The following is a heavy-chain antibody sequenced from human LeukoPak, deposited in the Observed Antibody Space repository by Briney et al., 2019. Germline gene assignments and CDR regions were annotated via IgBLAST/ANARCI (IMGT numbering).Heavy chain of an antibody. CDR2: IIPIFGTA. J-gene: IGHJ6*03. CDR3: ARGIYYYYYYMDV. Sequence: SVKLSFTASGGTFSIYAISWVRQAPGQGLEWMGGIIPIFGTANYAQKFQGRVTITTDESTSTAYMELSSLRSEDTAVYYCARGIYYYYYYMDVWGKGTTVTVSS. CDR1: GGTFSIYA. V-gene: IGHV1-69*05.